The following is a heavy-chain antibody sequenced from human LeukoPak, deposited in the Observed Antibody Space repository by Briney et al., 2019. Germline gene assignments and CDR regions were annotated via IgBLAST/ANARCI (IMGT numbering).Heavy chain of an antibody. V-gene: IGHV3-9*01. Sequence: PGGSLRLSCAVSGFTFDDYAMHWVRQAPGKGLEWVSSTNWNSGSIDYADSVKGRFTISRDNANNSLYLQMNSLRAEDTALYYCAKGDWGNTFDIWGQGTMVTVSS. CDR3: AKGDWGNTFDI. J-gene: IGHJ3*02. CDR1: GFTFDDYA. D-gene: IGHD3-16*01. CDR2: TNWNSGSI.